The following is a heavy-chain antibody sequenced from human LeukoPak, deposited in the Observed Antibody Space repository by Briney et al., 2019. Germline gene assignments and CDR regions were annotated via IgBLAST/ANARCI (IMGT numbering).Heavy chain of an antibody. CDR3: ARDPGSSAFDL. V-gene: IGHV3-7*01. D-gene: IGHD1-14*01. J-gene: IGHJ4*02. CDR2: IDRDGGVR. CDR1: GFTFSNYA. Sequence: GGSLRLSCAASGFTFSNYAMSWVRQTPENGLEFVGNIDRDGGVRNYMDSLKGRCTISRDNGKKSLYLEINSLRADDTAVYYCARDPGSSAFDLWGRGALVTVSS.